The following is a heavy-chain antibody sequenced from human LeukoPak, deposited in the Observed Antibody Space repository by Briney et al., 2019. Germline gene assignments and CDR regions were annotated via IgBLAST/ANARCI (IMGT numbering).Heavy chain of an antibody. D-gene: IGHD1-26*01. CDR1: GFTFNNAW. CDR3: ATDLRWELPFSLDY. V-gene: IGHV3-15*05. Sequence: PGRSLRLSCAASGFTFNNAWMAWVRHVPAKGMEWSGRLKTKTDGGTTDYAAPVKGRFTISRDDSKNTLYLEMNSLKIDDAAVYYCATDLRWELPFSLDYWGQGTLVTVSS. J-gene: IGHJ4*02. CDR2: LKTKTDGGTT.